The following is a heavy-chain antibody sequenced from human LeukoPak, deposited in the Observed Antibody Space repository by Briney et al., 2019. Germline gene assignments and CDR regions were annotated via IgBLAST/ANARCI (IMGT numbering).Heavy chain of an antibody. CDR2: IYYSGST. V-gene: IGHV4-39*07. CDR1: GGSISSSSYY. J-gene: IGHJ4*02. CDR3: ASGRLSSSSWGDIYFDF. Sequence: SETLSLTCTVSGGSISSSSYYWGWIRQPPGKGLEWIGYIYYSGSTNYNPSLKSRVTISVDTSKIQFSLQLSSVTAADTAVYYCASGRLSSSSWGDIYFDFWGQGTLVTVSS. D-gene: IGHD6-6*01.